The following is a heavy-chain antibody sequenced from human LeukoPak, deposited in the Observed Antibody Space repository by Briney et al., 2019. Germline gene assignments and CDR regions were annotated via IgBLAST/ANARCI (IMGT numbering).Heavy chain of an antibody. CDR3: ARHLGGSSWFNWFDP. Sequence: SETLSLTCTVSGGSISRYYWSWIRQPPGKGLEWIGYIYYSGSTNYNPSLKSRVTISVDTSKNQFSLKLSSVTAADTAVYYCARHLGGSSWFNWFDPWGQGTLVTVSS. V-gene: IGHV4-59*08. CDR2: IYYSGST. CDR1: GGSISRYY. J-gene: IGHJ5*02. D-gene: IGHD6-13*01.